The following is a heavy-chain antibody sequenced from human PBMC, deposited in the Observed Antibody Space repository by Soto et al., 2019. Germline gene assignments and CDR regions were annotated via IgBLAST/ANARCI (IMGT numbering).Heavy chain of an antibody. Sequence: ASVKVSCKASGYTFTSYAMHCVRQAPGQRLEWMGGIIPIFGTANYAQKFQGRVTITADESTSTAYMELSSLRSEDTAVYYCARGDTAIPRWNYFDYWGQGTLVTVSS. J-gene: IGHJ4*02. D-gene: IGHD5-18*01. CDR1: GYTFTSYA. CDR3: ARGDTAIPRWNYFDY. CDR2: IIPIFGTA. V-gene: IGHV1-69*13.